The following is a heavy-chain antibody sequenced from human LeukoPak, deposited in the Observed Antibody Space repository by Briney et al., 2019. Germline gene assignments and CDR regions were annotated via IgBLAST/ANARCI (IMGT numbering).Heavy chain of an antibody. CDR1: GFTFSSYW. CDR2: INSDGSST. J-gene: IGHJ6*03. CDR3: ARDSSGWKAHYYYYMDV. Sequence: GGSLRLSCAASGFTFSSYWMHWVRQAPGKGLVWVSRINSDGSSTSYADSVRGRFSISRDNAKNSLYLQMNSLRAEDTAVYYCARDSSGWKAHYYYYMDVWGKGTTVTVSS. V-gene: IGHV3-74*01. D-gene: IGHD6-19*01.